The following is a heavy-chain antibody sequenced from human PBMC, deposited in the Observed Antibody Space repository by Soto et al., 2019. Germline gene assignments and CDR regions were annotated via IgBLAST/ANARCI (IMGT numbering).Heavy chain of an antibody. D-gene: IGHD3-3*01. CDR1: GYSFTSYW. V-gene: IGHV5-51*01. Sequence: LGESLKISCKGSGYSFTSYWIGWVRQMPGKGLEWMGIIYPGDSDTRYSPSFQGQVTISADKSISTAYLQWSSLKASDTAMYYCARQSPSTIFGVVIGWFDPWGQGTLVTVSS. CDR3: ARQSPSTIFGVVIGWFDP. J-gene: IGHJ5*02. CDR2: IYPGDSDT.